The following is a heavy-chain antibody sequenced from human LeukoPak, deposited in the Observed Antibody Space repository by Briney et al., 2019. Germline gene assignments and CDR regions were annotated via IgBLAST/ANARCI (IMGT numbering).Heavy chain of an antibody. CDR3: ARLGDSSSRLYYFDY. CDR2: FHYSGST. J-gene: IGHJ4*02. CDR1: GGSISSYY. D-gene: IGHD6-6*01. Sequence: SETLSLTCTVSGGSISSYYWSWIRQPPGKGLERIGYFHYSGSTNYNPSLKSRVTISVDTSKNQFSLKLSSVTAADTAVYYCARLGDSSSRLYYFDYWGQGTLVTVSS. V-gene: IGHV4-59*08.